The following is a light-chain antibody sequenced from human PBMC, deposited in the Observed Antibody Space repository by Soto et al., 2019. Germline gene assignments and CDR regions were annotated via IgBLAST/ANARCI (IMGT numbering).Light chain of an antibody. CDR1: QSVSNN. CDR3: QQYNNWPPLT. J-gene: IGKJ4*01. V-gene: IGKV3-15*01. Sequence: IVMTQSPATLSVSPGERVTLSCRASQSVSNNLAWYQQKPGQAPRLLIYAASTRATGLPARFSGSGSGTQFNLTIISLQSEDFAVYYCQQYNNWPPLTFGGGTKVEIK. CDR2: AAS.